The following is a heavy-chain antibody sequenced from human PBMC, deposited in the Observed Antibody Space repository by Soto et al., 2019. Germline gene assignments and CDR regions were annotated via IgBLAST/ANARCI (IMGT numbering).Heavy chain of an antibody. V-gene: IGHV3-7*03. D-gene: IGHD3-10*01. J-gene: IGHJ4*02. CDR3: ARDRGWQTFDY. CDR2: IKVDGSEK. CDR1: GFTFGNYW. Sequence: EVQLAESGGGLVQPGGSLRLSCAASGFTFGNYWMTWVRQAPGKELERVTNIKVDGSEKYYVDSVKGRFIISRDNAKNSLYLQMNSPRAEDTAVYYCARDRGWQTFDYWGQGTLVTVSS.